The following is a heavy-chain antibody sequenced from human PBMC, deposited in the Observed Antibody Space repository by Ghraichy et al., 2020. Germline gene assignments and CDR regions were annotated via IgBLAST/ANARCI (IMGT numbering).Heavy chain of an antibody. CDR2: ISSSSSYI. Sequence: GGSLRLSCAASGFTFSSYSMNWVRQAPGKGLEWVSSISSSSSYIYYADSVKGRFTISRDNAKNSLYLQMNSLRAEDTAVYYCARDLVQQLPPLYYYYGMDVWGQGTTVTVSS. V-gene: IGHV3-21*01. CDR3: ARDLVQQLPPLYYYYGMDV. D-gene: IGHD6-13*01. CDR1: GFTFSSYS. J-gene: IGHJ6*02.